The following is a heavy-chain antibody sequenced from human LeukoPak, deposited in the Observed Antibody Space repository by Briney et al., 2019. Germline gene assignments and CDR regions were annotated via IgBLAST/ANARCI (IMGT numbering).Heavy chain of an antibody. J-gene: IGHJ4*02. D-gene: IGHD4-11*01. Sequence: PGGSLRLSCAGSGFTLSRYWMSWVRQAPGKGLEWVANIKQDGSEKYYVDSVKGRFTISKDNAKNSLYLQMNSLRAEDTAMYYCARDDHYSSWNWGQGTLVTVSS. CDR3: ARDDHYSSWN. CDR1: GFTLSRYW. CDR2: IKQDGSEK. V-gene: IGHV3-7*05.